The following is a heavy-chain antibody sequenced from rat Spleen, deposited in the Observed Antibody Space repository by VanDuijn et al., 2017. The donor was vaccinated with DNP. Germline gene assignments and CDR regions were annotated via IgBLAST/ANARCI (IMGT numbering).Heavy chain of an antibody. CDR2: IIYEGSRT. J-gene: IGHJ2*01. V-gene: IGHV5S10*01. Sequence: EVQLVESGGGLVQPGRSLKLSCAASGFTFSDYNMAWVRQAPKKGLEWVGIIIYEGSRTYYRDSVKGRFTISRDNAENTVYLQMSSLRSEDTATYYCASWAPIAPLSTSNYWGQGVMVTVSS. D-gene: IGHD1-2*01. CDR1: GFTFSDYN. CDR3: ASWAPIAPLSTSNY.